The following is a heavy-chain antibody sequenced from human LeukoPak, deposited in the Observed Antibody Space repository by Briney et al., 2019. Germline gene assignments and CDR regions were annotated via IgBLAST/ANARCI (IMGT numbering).Heavy chain of an antibody. D-gene: IGHD3-22*01. Sequence: GGSLRLSCAASGFTFSSYAMHWVRQAPGKGLEWVAVISYDGSNKYYADSVKGRFTISRDNSKNTLYLQMNSLRAEDTAVYYCARGNYYDSSGYLLYWGQGTLVTVSS. CDR2: ISYDGSNK. CDR1: GFTFSSYA. CDR3: ARGNYYDSSGYLLY. J-gene: IGHJ4*02. V-gene: IGHV3-30*04.